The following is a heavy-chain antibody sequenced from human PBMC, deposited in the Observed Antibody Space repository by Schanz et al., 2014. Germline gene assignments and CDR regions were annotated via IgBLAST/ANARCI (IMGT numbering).Heavy chain of an antibody. D-gene: IGHD2-15*01. J-gene: IGHJ4*02. CDR3: ARDRGYCSGGSCLTFDC. V-gene: IGHV3-33*08. CDR1: GFAFSSYS. Sequence: VQLVESGGGLVQPGGSLRLSCTASGFAFSSYSMNWVRQAPGKGLEWVAVIWYDENNKYYADSVKGRFTMSRDNSKNTLYLQMNTLRAEDTAVYYCARDRGYCSGGSCLTFDCWGQGTLVTVSS. CDR2: IWYDENNK.